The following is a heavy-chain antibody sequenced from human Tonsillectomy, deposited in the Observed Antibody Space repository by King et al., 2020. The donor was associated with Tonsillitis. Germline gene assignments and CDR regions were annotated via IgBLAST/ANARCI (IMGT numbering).Heavy chain of an antibody. V-gene: IGHV3-7*01. CDR3: ARGINGGKYCSGGICYDHNWFDP. Sequence: VQLVESGGGLVQPGGSLRLSCVASGFTFSNHWMSWVRQAPGKGLEWVANIKQDGSEKYYVDSVKGRFTISRDNAKTSLYLQMNILRAEDTAVYYCARGINGGKYCSGGICYDHNWFDPWGQGTLVTVSS. J-gene: IGHJ5*02. CDR1: GFTFSNHW. D-gene: IGHD2-15*01. CDR2: IKQDGSEK.